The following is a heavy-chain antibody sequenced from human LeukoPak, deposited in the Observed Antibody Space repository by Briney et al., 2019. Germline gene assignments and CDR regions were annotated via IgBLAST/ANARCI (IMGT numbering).Heavy chain of an antibody. CDR2: INHSGST. V-gene: IGHV4-34*01. CDR3: ARGWVAGGYYFDY. J-gene: IGHJ4*02. CDR1: GGSFSGYY. Sequence: KTSETLSLTCAVYGGSFSGYYWSWIRQPPGKGLEWIGEINHSGSTNYNPSLKSRVTISVDTSKNQFSLKLSSVTAADTAVYYCARGWVAGGYYFDYWGQGTLVTVSS. D-gene: IGHD6-19*01.